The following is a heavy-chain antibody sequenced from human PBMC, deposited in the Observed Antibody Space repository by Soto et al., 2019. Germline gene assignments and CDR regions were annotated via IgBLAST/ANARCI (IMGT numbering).Heavy chain of an antibody. J-gene: IGHJ3*02. D-gene: IGHD6-19*01. CDR3: AREAEQWLVPPPGAFDI. CDR2: TYYRSKWYN. Sequence: QVQLQQSGPGLVKPSQTLSLTCAISGDSVSSNSAAWNWIRQSPSRGLEWLGRTYYRSKWYNDYAVSVKSRITVNPDTSKNLFSRQLNSVTPEDTAVYYCAREAEQWLVPPPGAFDIWGQGTMVTVSS. V-gene: IGHV6-1*01. CDR1: GDSVSSNSAA.